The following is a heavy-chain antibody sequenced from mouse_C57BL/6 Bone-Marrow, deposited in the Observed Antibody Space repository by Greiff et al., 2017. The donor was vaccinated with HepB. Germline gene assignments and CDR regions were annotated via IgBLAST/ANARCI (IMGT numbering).Heavy chain of an antibody. V-gene: IGHV14-4*01. D-gene: IGHD4-1*01. Sequence: VQLQQSGAELVRPGASVKLSCTASGFNIKDDYMHWVKQRPEQGLEWIGWIDPENGDTEYASKFQGKATITADTSSNTAYLQLSSLTSEDTAVYYFTTCPPRTGTAYWGQGTLVTVSA. J-gene: IGHJ3*01. CDR1: GFNIKDDY. CDR2: IDPENGDT. CDR3: TTCPPRTGTAY.